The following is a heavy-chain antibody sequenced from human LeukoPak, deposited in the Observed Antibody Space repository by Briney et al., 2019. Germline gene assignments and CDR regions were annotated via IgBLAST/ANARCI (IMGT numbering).Heavy chain of an antibody. Sequence: GASMKVSCKASGYTFTGNYIHWVRQAPGQGLEWMGWINPNSGGTNYAQKFQGWVTMTRDTSISTAYMELSRLKSDDTAVYYCAREYSSSCFDFWGQGTLVTVSS. J-gene: IGHJ4*02. V-gene: IGHV1-2*04. CDR2: INPNSGGT. CDR1: GYTFTGNY. CDR3: AREYSSSCFDF. D-gene: IGHD6-13*01.